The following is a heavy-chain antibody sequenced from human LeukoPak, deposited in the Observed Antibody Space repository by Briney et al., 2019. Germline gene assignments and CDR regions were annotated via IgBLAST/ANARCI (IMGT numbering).Heavy chain of an antibody. CDR1: GGSISSYY. CDR3: ARHGREGWLLGWFDP. D-gene: IGHD5-12*01. Sequence: SSETLSLTCTVSGGSISSYYWSWIRQPPGKGLEWIAYIYSSGSTNYNPSLRSRVTISLDTSKNQFSLNLRSVTAADTALYYCARHGREGWLLGWFDPWGQGTLVTVSS. J-gene: IGHJ5*02. CDR2: IYSSGST. V-gene: IGHV4-59*08.